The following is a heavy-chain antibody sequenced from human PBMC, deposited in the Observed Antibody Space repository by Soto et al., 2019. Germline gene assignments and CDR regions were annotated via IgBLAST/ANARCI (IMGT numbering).Heavy chain of an antibody. J-gene: IGHJ6*02. Sequence: QVQLVQSGAEVKKPGSSVKVSCKASGGTFSSYAISWVRQAPGQGLEWMGGIIPIFGTANYAQKFQGRVTITADESTSPAYMELSSLRSEDTAVYYCARSEQQLVRDYYYYGMDVWGQGTTVTVSS. CDR3: ARSEQQLVRDYYYYGMDV. D-gene: IGHD6-13*01. CDR2: IIPIFGTA. V-gene: IGHV1-69*12. CDR1: GGTFSSYA.